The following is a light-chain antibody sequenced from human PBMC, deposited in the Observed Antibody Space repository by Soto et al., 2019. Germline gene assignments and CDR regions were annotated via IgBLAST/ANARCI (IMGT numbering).Light chain of an antibody. CDR3: QQLNNYVLA. CDR2: AAS. CDR1: QNVSRY. Sequence: DIQLTQSPSFLSESVGDRATITCRASQNVSRYLAWYQQKPGKDPNLLIYAASTLRTGVPSRFSGSGAETEFTLTISSLQPEDFATYYCQQLNNYVLAFGHVTKVDIK. V-gene: IGKV1-9*01. J-gene: IGKJ3*01.